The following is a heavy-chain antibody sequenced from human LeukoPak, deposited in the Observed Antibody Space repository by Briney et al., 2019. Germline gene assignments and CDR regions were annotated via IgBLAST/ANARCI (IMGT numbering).Heavy chain of an antibody. D-gene: IGHD3-9*01. V-gene: IGHV3-23*01. CDR1: GFTFSSYA. J-gene: IGHJ4*02. Sequence: GGSLRLSCAASGFTFSSYAMSWVRQAPGKGLEWVSAISGSGGSTYYADSVKGRFTTSRDNAKNSLYLQMDSLRAEDTALYYCARGRRYDILTGYSYWGQGTLVTVSS. CDR3: ARGRRYDILTGYSY. CDR2: ISGSGGST.